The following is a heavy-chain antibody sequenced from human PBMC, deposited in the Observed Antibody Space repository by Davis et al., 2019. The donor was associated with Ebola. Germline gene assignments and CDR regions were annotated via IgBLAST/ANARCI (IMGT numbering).Heavy chain of an antibody. CDR3: AKGGGPPFYYYGMDV. Sequence: PVQPLDSPSVTSSGDSTYYADSVKGRFTISRDNSKNTLYLQMNSLRAEDTAVYYCAKGGGPPFYYYGMDVWGQGTTVTVSS. V-gene: IGHV3-66*01. D-gene: IGHD2-15*01. J-gene: IGHJ6*02. CDR2: TSSGDST.